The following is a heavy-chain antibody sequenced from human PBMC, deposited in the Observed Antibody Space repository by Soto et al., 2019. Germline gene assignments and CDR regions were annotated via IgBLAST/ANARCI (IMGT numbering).Heavy chain of an antibody. D-gene: IGHD2-15*01. V-gene: IGHV3-74*01. CDR1: GFTFSGFY. CDR3: ARVFHCNSGGCYSNFDY. J-gene: IGHJ4*02. CDR2: ISSDGSSA. Sequence: GGSLRLSCAASGFTFSGFYMHWVRQVPGKGLVWVSRISSDGSSADYADSVKGRFTISRDNAKNTLYLQMNSLTVEDTAVYYCARVFHCNSGGCYSNFDYWGQGTLVTVSS.